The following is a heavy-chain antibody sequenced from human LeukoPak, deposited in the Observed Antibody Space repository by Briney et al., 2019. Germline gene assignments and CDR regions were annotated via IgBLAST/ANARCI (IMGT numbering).Heavy chain of an antibody. Sequence: ASVKVSCKASGYTFTGYYMHWVRQAPGQGLEWMGWINPNSGGTNYAQKFQGRVTMTRDTSISTAYMELSRLRSDATAVYYCARACLYTDYFDYWGQGTLVTVSS. D-gene: IGHD3-16*01. CDR2: INPNSGGT. V-gene: IGHV1-2*02. CDR1: GYTFTGYY. CDR3: ARACLYTDYFDY. J-gene: IGHJ4*02.